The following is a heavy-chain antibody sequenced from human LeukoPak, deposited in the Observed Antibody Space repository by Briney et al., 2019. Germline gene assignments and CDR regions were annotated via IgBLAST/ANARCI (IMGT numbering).Heavy chain of an antibody. CDR3: ARDRSDGGYNWFDP. D-gene: IGHD2-15*01. J-gene: IGHJ5*02. Sequence: SQTLSLTXTVSGGSISSDNNYWSWIRQPAGKGLEWIGRIHTSGSTNHTPSLNSRVTISIDTSKNQFSLTLSSVTATDTAVYYCARDRSDGGYNWFDPWGQGTLVTVSS. CDR1: GGSISSDNNY. V-gene: IGHV4-61*02. CDR2: IHTSGST.